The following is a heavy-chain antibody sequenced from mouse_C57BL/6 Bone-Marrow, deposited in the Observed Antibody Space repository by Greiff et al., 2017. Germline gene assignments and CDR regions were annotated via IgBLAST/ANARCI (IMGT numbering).Heavy chain of an antibody. Sequence: QVQLQQSGPELVKPGASVKISCKASGYAFSSSWMNWVKQRPGKGLEWIGRIYPGDGDTNYNGKFKGKATLTADKSSSTAYMQLSSLTSEDSAVYFCARFYYDYHWYFDVWGTGTTVTVSS. CDR2: IYPGDGDT. V-gene: IGHV1-82*01. CDR3: ARFYYDYHWYFDV. J-gene: IGHJ1*03. D-gene: IGHD2-4*01. CDR1: GYAFSSSW.